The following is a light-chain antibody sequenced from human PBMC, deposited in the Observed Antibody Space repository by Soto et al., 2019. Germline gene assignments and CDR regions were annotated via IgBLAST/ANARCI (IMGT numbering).Light chain of an antibody. V-gene: IGKV1-39*01. Sequence: DIQMTQSPSSLSASVGDSVTTTCRASQSVRNYLNWYQHKPGKAPKLLIYGASRLQTGVPSRLSGSGSGTDFTLTVSSLQPEDFATYYCQQTYSSSWTFGQGTKVDIK. CDR3: QQTYSSSWT. CDR2: GAS. CDR1: QSVRNY. J-gene: IGKJ1*01.